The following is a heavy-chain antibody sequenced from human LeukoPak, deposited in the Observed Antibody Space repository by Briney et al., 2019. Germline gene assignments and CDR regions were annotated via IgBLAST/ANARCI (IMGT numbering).Heavy chain of an antibody. Sequence: ASVKVSCKASGGTFSSYAISWVRQAPGQGLEWMGGIIPIFGTANYAQKFQGRVTITADESTSTAYMELSSLRSEDTAVYYCARSVVAATPGYLYWGQGTLVTVSS. CDR1: GGTFSSYA. D-gene: IGHD2-15*01. CDR3: ARSVVAATPGYLY. CDR2: IIPIFGTA. V-gene: IGHV1-69*13. J-gene: IGHJ4*02.